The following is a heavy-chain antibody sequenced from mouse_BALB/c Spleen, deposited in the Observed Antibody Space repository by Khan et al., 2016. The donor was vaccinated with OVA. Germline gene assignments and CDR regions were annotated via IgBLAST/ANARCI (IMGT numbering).Heavy chain of an antibody. Sequence: QVQLKESGAELVRPGVSVKISCKGSGYTFTHYAMHWVKQSHAKSLEWIGVISTYYGDASYNQKFTGKATMTVDKSSSTAYMELARLTSEDSAIYFCARDYGSSYRYFDVWGAGTTVTVSS. CDR1: GYTFTHYA. CDR3: ARDYGSSYRYFDV. J-gene: IGHJ1*01. D-gene: IGHD1-1*01. CDR2: ISTYYGDA. V-gene: IGHV1S137*01.